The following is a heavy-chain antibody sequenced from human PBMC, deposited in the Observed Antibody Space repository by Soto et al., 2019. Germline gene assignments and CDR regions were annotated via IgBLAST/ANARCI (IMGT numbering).Heavy chain of an antibody. Sequence: GGSLRLSCAASGFTLSGSVIYWVRQASGKGLEWVGRIRSRSNGYATAYAASVRGRFTISRDDSKNTAYLQMDSLKTEDTALYRCAKGDDGGGYYKAWFAPWGQGTLVTVSS. CDR2: IRSRSNGYAT. J-gene: IGHJ5*02. D-gene: IGHD3-22*01. CDR1: GFTLSGSV. CDR3: AKGDDGGGYYKAWFAP. V-gene: IGHV3-73*01.